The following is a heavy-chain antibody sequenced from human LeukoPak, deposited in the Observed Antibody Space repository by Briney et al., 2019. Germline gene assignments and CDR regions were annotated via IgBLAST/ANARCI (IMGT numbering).Heavy chain of an antibody. J-gene: IGHJ4*02. D-gene: IGHD6-19*01. CDR3: ARGSSSGWFSRPRGY. Sequence: ASVKVSCKAPGYTFTSYAMHWVRQAPGQRLEWMGWINAGNGNTKYSQKFQGRVTITRDTSASTAYMELSSLRSEDTAVYYCARGSSSGWFSRPRGYWGQGTLVTVSS. CDR1: GYTFTSYA. CDR2: INAGNGNT. V-gene: IGHV1-3*01.